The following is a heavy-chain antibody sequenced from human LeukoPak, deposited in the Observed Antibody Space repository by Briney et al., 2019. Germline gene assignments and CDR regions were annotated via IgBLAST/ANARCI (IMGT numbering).Heavy chain of an antibody. D-gene: IGHD2-2*01. V-gene: IGHV3-33*01. CDR2: VWPDGNKK. CDR1: GFIFSHYG. Sequence: GGSLRLSCATSGFIFSHYGFHWVCQTPGRGLEWLSVVWPDGNKKYYADSVKGRFTVSKDNSENTLYLQMNSLTVEDTAMYYCVVVLVPAAVWHFDLWGRGTLVTVSS. CDR3: VVVLVPAAVWHFDL. J-gene: IGHJ2*01.